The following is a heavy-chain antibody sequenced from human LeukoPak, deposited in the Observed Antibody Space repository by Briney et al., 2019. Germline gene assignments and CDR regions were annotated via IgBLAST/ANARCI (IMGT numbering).Heavy chain of an antibody. CDR3: AKDGKHDSTGYYYEYYFDY. V-gene: IGHV3-23*01. J-gene: IGHJ4*02. Sequence: GGSLRLSCAASGFTFSSYAMSWVRQAPGKGLEWVSVISGSGGSTYYADSVKGRFTISRDNSKNTLYLQMNSLRAEDTAVYYCAKDGKHDSTGYYYEYYFDYWGQGTLVTVSS. CDR1: GFTFSSYA. D-gene: IGHD3-22*01. CDR2: ISGSGGST.